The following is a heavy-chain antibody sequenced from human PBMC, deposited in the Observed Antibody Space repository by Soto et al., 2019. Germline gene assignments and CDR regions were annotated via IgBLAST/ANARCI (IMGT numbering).Heavy chain of an antibody. J-gene: IGHJ6*02. D-gene: IGHD3-22*01. CDR2: IIPIFGTT. Sequence: GASVKVSCKASGGTFNSYAIDWVRQAPGQGLEWMGGIIPIFGTTNYPQKLQGRVKLTADESTRTAYMELSTLRSEDTAVYYCAICYYAIRGCYGLDVWGQGTTVTVSS. CDR3: AICYYAIRGCYGLDV. V-gene: IGHV1-69*13. CDR1: GGTFNSYA.